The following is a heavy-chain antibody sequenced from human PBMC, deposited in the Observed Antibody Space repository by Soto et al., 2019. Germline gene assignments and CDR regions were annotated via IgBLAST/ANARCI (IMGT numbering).Heavy chain of an antibody. CDR2: ISYDGSNK. Sequence: QVQLVESGGGVGQPGRSLRLSCVDSGYKFKPYGMHWVRQAPGKGLEWVAVISYDGSNKYYTDSVKGRFTISRDNSKNTMYLQMSSLSEDDTAVYYCAIELGDWGHGNLVTVTP. CDR3: AIELGD. V-gene: IGHV3-30*03. CDR1: GYKFKPYG. J-gene: IGHJ4*01.